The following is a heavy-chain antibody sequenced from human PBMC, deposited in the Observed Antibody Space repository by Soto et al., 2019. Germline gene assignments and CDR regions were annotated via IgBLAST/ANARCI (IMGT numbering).Heavy chain of an antibody. Sequence: EVQLVESGGGLVQPGGSLRLSCAASGFTFSNYWMHWVRQAPGKGLVWVSRINSDGTRTNYADSVKGRFTISRDNAENTLYLQMNSLTAEDTAVYYGARVAVGYYYMDVWGKGTTVTVSS. CDR3: ARVAVGYYYMDV. J-gene: IGHJ6*03. CDR2: INSDGTRT. CDR1: GFTFSNYW. V-gene: IGHV3-74*01.